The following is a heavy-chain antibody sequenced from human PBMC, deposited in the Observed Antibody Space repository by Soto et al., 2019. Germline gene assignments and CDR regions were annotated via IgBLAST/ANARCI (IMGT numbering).Heavy chain of an antibody. J-gene: IGHJ6*02. CDR3: AHNLGLGYCSGGSCYPSGMDV. CDR2: IYWNDDK. CDR1: GFSLSTSGVG. Sequence: GSGPTLVSPTQTLTLTCTFSGFSLSTSGVGVGWIRQPPGKALEWLALIYWNDDKRYSPSLKSRLTITKDTSKNQVVLTMTNMDPVDTATYYCAHNLGLGYCSGGSCYPSGMDVWGQGTTVTVSS. D-gene: IGHD2-15*01. V-gene: IGHV2-5*01.